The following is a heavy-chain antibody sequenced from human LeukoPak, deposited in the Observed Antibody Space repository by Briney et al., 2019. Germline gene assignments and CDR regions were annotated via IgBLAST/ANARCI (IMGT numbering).Heavy chain of an antibody. J-gene: IGHJ4*02. CDR3: ARSTAWSRWDY. CDR1: GFTDNTNH. V-gene: IGHV3-66*01. D-gene: IGHD1-1*01. CDR2: INYGDTA. Sequence: PGGSLRLSCAASGFTDNTNHMSGPPDAPGKGLEWVSIINYGDTAYYPDSVKGRFTISRDNSKNTLYLQVNSLRVEDTAVYYCARSTAWSRWDYWGPGTLVTVSS.